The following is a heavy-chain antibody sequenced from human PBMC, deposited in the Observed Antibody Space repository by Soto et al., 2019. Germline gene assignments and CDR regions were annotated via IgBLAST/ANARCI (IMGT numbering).Heavy chain of an antibody. V-gene: IGHV3-23*01. Sequence: EVHLLESGGGLVQPGGSLRLSCAASGFTFSSYAMSWVRQAPGKGLEWVSAISHTGGSTYYADSVKGRFTISRDNSKNTLYLQMNSLRAEDTAEYYCAKGGLWTYRYLEYWGQGTLVTVSP. CDR3: AKGGLWTYRYLEY. D-gene: IGHD3-16*02. CDR2: ISHTGGST. CDR1: GFTFSSYA. J-gene: IGHJ4*02.